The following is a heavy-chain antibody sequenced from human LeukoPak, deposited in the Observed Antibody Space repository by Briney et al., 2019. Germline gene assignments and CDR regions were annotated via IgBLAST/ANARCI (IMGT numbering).Heavy chain of an antibody. V-gene: IGHV3-48*03. Sequence: PGGSLRLSCAASGFTFSSYEMNWVRQAPGKGLEWVSYISSSGSTIYYEDSVKGRFTISRDNAKNSLYLQMDSLRAEDTAVYYCARDAGYGYDRFDYWGQGTQVTVSS. J-gene: IGHJ4*02. CDR1: GFTFSSYE. CDR3: ARDAGYGYDRFDY. CDR2: ISSSGSTI. D-gene: IGHD5-18*01.